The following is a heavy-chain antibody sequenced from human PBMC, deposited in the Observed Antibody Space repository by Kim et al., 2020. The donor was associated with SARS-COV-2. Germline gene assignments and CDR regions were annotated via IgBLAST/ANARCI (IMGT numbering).Heavy chain of an antibody. V-gene: IGHV1-3*01. J-gene: IGHJ4*02. CDR1: GYTFTNYA. CDR3: ARDLLHSGYDY. D-gene: IGHD5-12*01. CDR2: INAGNGNI. Sequence: ASVKVSCKASGYTFTNYAIQWVRKAPGQGLEWMGWINAGNGNIKYSQKFQGRATLTWDTSASKAYMELRALTSEDTAVYYCARDLLHSGYDYWGQGTLVTVSS.